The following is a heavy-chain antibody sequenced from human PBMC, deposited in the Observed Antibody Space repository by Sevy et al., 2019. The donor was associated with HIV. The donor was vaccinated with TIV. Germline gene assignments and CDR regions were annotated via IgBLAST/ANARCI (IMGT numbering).Heavy chain of an antibody. CDR2: IWYDGSYK. CDR3: ARDKLPPVMITMVRGALSYYFDY. V-gene: IGHV3-33*08. CDR1: GFSVSSNY. D-gene: IGHD3-10*01. Sequence: GGSLRLSCAASGFSVSSNYMSWVRQAPGKGLEWVAVIWYDGSYKYYADSVKGRFTISRDNSKNTVYLQMNSLRAEDTAVYYCARDKLPPVMITMVRGALSYYFDYWGQGTLVTVSS. J-gene: IGHJ4*02.